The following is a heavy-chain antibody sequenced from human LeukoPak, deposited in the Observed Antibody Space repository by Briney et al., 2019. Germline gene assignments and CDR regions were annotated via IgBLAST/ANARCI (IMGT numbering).Heavy chain of an antibody. D-gene: IGHD2-2*02. CDR3: AKAAIRYTTRWNNFDY. CDR1: GFTFSSYS. Sequence: GGSLRLSCAASGFTFSSYSMNWVRQAPGKGLEWVSSISSSSSYIYYADSVKGRFTISRDNSKNSLYLQMNSLRAEDSAFYYCAKAAIRYTTRWNNFDYWGQGTLVTVSS. V-gene: IGHV3-21*04. CDR2: ISSSSSYI. J-gene: IGHJ4*02.